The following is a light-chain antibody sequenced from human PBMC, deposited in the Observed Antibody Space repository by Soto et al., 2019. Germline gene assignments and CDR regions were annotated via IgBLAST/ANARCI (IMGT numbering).Light chain of an antibody. CDR3: SSYTSSSTS. CDR1: SSDVGGYNY. Sequence: QSALTQPASGSGSPGQSITISCTGTSSDVGGYNYVSWYQQHPGKAPKLMIYDVSDRPSGVSNRFSGSKSGNTASLTISGLQAEDEADYYCSSYTSSSTSFGTGTKVTVL. J-gene: IGLJ1*01. V-gene: IGLV2-14*01. CDR2: DVS.